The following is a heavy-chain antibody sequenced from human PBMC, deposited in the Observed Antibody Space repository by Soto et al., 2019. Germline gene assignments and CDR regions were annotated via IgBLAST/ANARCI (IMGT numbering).Heavy chain of an antibody. J-gene: IGHJ4*02. CDR2: ISYDGSNK. V-gene: IGHV3-30*03. D-gene: IGHD3-10*01. CDR3: VGGQYYFDY. Sequence: ESGGGVVQPGRSLRLSCAASGFPFTTYGMHWVRKGPGKGLEWVAVISYDGSNKYYADSVKGRFTISRDNSKNTLYLQMNSLRPEDTALYYCVGGQYYFDYRGQGTLVTVSP. CDR1: GFPFTTYG.